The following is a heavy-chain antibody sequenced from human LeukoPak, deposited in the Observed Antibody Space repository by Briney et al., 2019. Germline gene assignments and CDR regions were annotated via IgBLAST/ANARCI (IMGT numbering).Heavy chain of an antibody. CDR2: INAGNGNT. V-gene: IGHV1-3*01. D-gene: IGHD3-10*01. CDR3: ARGATRFGELLDDY. Sequence: ASVKVSCKASGYTFTSYAMHWVRQAPGQRLEWMGWINAGNGNTKYSQKFQGRVTITRDTSASTAYVELSSLRSEDTAVYYCARGATRFGELLDDYWGQGTLVTVSS. CDR1: GYTFTSYA. J-gene: IGHJ4*02.